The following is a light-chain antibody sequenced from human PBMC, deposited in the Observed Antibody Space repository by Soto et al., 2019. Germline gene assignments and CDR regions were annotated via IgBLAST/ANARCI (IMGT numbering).Light chain of an antibody. Sequence: EIVLTQSPGTLSVSPGERATLSCGASQSVRSNVAWYQQKPGQPPRLLIYDASTRATGIPSRFSGSGSGTEFTLTISSLKSEDFAVYYCQQYDNWPRTFGQGTKVDIK. CDR3: QQYDNWPRT. J-gene: IGKJ1*01. CDR2: DAS. CDR1: QSVRSN. V-gene: IGKV3-15*01.